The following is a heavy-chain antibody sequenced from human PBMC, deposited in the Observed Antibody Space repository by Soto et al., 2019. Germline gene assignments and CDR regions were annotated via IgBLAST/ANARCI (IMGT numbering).Heavy chain of an antibody. CDR2: IYYSGST. Sequence: SETLSLTCTVSGGSISSGGYYWSWIRQHPGKGLEWIGYIYYSGSTYYNPSLKSRVTISVDTSKNQFSLKLSSVTAADTAVYYCARIPIVYYDILTGAGYYFDYWGQGNLVTVSS. J-gene: IGHJ4*02. D-gene: IGHD3-9*01. CDR3: ARIPIVYYDILTGAGYYFDY. V-gene: IGHV4-31*03. CDR1: GGSISSGGYY.